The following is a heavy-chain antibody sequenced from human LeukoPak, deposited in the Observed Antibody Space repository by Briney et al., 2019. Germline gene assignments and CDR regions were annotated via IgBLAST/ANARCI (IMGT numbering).Heavy chain of an antibody. CDR3: ARVGYYDSSGYYETNQPFDY. J-gene: IGHJ4*02. CDR1: GGSFSGYY. D-gene: IGHD3-22*01. V-gene: IGHV4-34*01. Sequence: SSETLSLTCAVYGGSFSGYYWSWIRQPPGKGLEWIGEINHSGSTNYNPSLKSRVIISVDTSKNQFSLKLSSVTAADTAVYYCARVGYYDSSGYYETNQPFDYWGQGTLVTVSS. CDR2: INHSGST.